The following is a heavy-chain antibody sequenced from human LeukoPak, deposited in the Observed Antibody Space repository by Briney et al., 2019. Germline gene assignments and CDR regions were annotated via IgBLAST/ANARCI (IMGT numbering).Heavy chain of an antibody. CDR1: GYTFTSYG. Sequence: ASVKVSCKASGYTFTSYGISWVRQAPGQGLEWMGWISAYNGNTNYAQKLQGRVTMTTDTSTSTAYMELRSLRSDDTAVYYCARVGEYDILTGYHNGYYYYYMDVWGKGTTVTTSS. J-gene: IGHJ6*03. CDR2: ISAYNGNT. CDR3: ARVGEYDILTGYHNGYYYYYMDV. D-gene: IGHD3-9*01. V-gene: IGHV1-18*01.